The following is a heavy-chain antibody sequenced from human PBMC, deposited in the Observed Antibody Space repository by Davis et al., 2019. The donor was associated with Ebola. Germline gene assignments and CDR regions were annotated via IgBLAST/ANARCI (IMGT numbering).Heavy chain of an antibody. Sequence: AASVKVSCKASGGTFSTYDINWVRQAPGQGLEWMVRIITMVGTATYAQKFQGRVTITADKSTSTAYMEMSGLRSEDTAVYYCARDLGRYDDHWGQGTLVTVSS. D-gene: IGHD1-26*01. J-gene: IGHJ4*02. CDR1: GGTFSTYD. CDR2: IITMVGTA. V-gene: IGHV1-69*04. CDR3: ARDLGRYDDH.